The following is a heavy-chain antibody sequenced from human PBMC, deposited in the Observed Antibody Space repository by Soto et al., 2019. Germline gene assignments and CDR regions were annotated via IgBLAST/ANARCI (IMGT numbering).Heavy chain of an antibody. D-gene: IGHD5-12*01. CDR3: AREGYDFHYYYYYMDV. CDR2: INAGNGNT. V-gene: IGHV1-3*01. Sequence: ASVEVACKASGYTFTSYAMHWVRQAPGQRLEWMGWINAGNGNTKYSQKFQGRVTITRDTSASTAYMELSSLRSEDTAVYYCAREGYDFHYYYYYMDVWGKGTTVTVS. CDR1: GYTFTSYA. J-gene: IGHJ6*03.